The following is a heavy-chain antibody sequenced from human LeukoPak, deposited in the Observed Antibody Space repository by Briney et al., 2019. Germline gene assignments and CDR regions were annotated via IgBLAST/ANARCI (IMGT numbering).Heavy chain of an antibody. V-gene: IGHV3-21*04. D-gene: IGHD2-8*02. CDR1: GFTFSSYS. Sequence: GGSLGLSCAASGFTFSSYSMNWVRQAPGKGLEWVSSISSSSSYIYYADSVKGRFTISRDNSKNTLYLQMNSLRAEDTAVYYCAKPLLTDTPPDYWGQGTLVTVSS. CDR3: AKPLLTDTPPDY. J-gene: IGHJ4*02. CDR2: ISSSSSYI.